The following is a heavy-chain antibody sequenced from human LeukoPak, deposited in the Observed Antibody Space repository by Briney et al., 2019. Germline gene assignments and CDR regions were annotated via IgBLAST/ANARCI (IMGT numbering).Heavy chain of an antibody. Sequence: SETLSLTCGVSGGSISSYYWSWIRQPAGKGLELIGRIFTSGSTYYNPSLKSRVTMSVDTSKNQFSLKLSSVTAADTAVYYCASSSSGWFWNYWGQGTLVTVSS. CDR2: IFTSGST. CDR3: ASSSSGWFWNY. V-gene: IGHV4-4*07. J-gene: IGHJ4*02. D-gene: IGHD6-19*01. CDR1: GGSISSYY.